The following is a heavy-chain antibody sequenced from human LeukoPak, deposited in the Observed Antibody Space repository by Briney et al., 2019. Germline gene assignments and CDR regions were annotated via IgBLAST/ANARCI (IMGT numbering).Heavy chain of an antibody. J-gene: IGHJ4*02. CDR3: AKEKGQWESPDY. D-gene: IGHD1-26*01. V-gene: IGHV3-21*01. CDR2: ISSSSSYI. CDR1: GFTFSSYS. Sequence: GGSLRLSCAASGFTFSSYSMNWVRQTPGKGLEWVSSISSSSSYIYYADSVKGRFTISRDNSKNTLSLQMDSLTSEDTALYYCAKEKGQWESPDYWGQGTLVTVSS.